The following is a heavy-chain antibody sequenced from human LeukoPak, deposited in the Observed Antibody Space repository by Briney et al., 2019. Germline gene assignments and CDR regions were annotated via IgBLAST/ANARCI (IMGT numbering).Heavy chain of an antibody. V-gene: IGHV1-46*01. D-gene: IGHD3-10*01. J-gene: IGHJ4*02. Sequence: ASVKVSCKASGYTFTSYYMHWVRQAPGQGLEWMGIINPSGGSTSYAQRFQGRVTMTRDTSTSTVYMELSSLRSEDTAGYYCARDSLLLWFGETFDYWGQGTLVTVSS. CDR1: GYTFTSYY. CDR3: ARDSLLLWFGETFDY. CDR2: INPSGGST.